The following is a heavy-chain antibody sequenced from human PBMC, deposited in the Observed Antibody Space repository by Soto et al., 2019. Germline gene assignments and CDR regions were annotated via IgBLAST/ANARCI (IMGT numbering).Heavy chain of an antibody. Sequence: GESLKISCKGSGYSFTSYWIGWVRQMPGKGLEWMGIIYPGDSDTRYSPSFQGQVTISADKSISTAYLQWSSLKASDTAMYYCARQVRCSSTSCYEYYYYGMDVWGQGTTVTVS. CDR1: GYSFTSYW. CDR2: IYPGDSDT. CDR3: ARQVRCSSTSCYEYYYYGMDV. V-gene: IGHV5-51*01. D-gene: IGHD2-2*01. J-gene: IGHJ6*02.